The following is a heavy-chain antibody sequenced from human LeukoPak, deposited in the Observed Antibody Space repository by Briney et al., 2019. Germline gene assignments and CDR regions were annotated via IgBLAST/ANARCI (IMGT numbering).Heavy chain of an antibody. D-gene: IGHD3-3*01. CDR2: IFYTGST. CDR3: ARDSAISDAFDI. J-gene: IGHJ3*02. CDR1: GGSISSHY. Sequence: SETLSLTCTVSGGSISSHYWSWIRQPPGKGLEWIGYIFYTGSTNYNPSLKSRVTISVDKSKNQFSLKLSSVTAADTAVYYCARDSAISDAFDIWGQGTMVTVSS. V-gene: IGHV4-59*11.